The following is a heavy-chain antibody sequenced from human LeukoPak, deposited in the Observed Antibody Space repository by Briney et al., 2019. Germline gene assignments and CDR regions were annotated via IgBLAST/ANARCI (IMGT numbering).Heavy chain of an antibody. CDR3: ARVLTTVPTHFDY. J-gene: IGHJ4*02. D-gene: IGHD4-17*01. CDR1: GGSISSYY. Sequence: SETLSLTCTVSGGSISSYYWSWIRQPPGEGLEWIGYIYYSGSANYNPSLKSRVTISVDTSKNRFSLKLSSVTAADTAVYYCARVLTTVPTHFDYWGQGTLVTVSS. CDR2: IYYSGSA. V-gene: IGHV4-59*01.